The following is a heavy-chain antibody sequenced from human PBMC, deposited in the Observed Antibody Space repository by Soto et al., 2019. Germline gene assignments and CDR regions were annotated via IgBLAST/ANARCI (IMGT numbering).Heavy chain of an antibody. CDR2: ISGGGGST. J-gene: IGHJ4*02. V-gene: IGHV3-23*01. D-gene: IGHD2-15*01. CDR1: GFTFINYA. CDR3: AKAGIYDIVVVVAATRKLDY. Sequence: EVQLLESGGGLIQPGGSLRLSCAASGFTFINYAMSWVRQAPGKGLEWVSAISGGGGSTYYADSVKGRFTISRDNSKNTLYLQMNSLRAEDTAVYYCAKAGIYDIVVVVAATRKLDYWGQGTLVTVSS.